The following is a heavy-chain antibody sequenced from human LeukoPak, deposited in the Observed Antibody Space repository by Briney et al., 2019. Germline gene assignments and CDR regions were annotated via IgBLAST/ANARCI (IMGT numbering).Heavy chain of an antibody. CDR2: IKQDGSEK. Sequence: GGSLRLSCAASGFTFSSYWMTWVRQAPGKGLEWVANIKQDGSEKYYVDSVKGRFTISRDNAKNSLHLQMSSLRAEDTAVYYCARALGSYSDYWGQGTLVSVSS. D-gene: IGHD1-26*01. CDR1: GFTFSSYW. CDR3: ARALGSYSDY. J-gene: IGHJ4*02. V-gene: IGHV3-7*02.